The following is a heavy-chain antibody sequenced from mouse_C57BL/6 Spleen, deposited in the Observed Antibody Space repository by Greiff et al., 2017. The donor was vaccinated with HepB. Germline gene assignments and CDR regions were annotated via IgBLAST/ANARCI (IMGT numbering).Heavy chain of an antibody. J-gene: IGHJ3*01. V-gene: IGHV6-3*01. Sequence: EVQRVESGGGLVQPGGSMKLSCVASGFTFSNYWMNWVRQSPEKGLEWVAQIRLKSDNYATHYAESVKGRFTISRDDSKSSVYLQMNNLRAEDTGIYYCTGDNPFAYWGQGTLVTVSA. D-gene: IGHD1-3*01. CDR2: IRLKSDNYAT. CDR1: GFTFSNYW. CDR3: TGDNPFAY.